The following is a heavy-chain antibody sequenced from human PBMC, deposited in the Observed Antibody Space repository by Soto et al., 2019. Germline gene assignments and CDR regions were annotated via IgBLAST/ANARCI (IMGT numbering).Heavy chain of an antibody. CDR2: IYYIGST. CDR3: ARREKQGAFDY. D-gene: IGHD1-26*01. CDR1: GYSIIIISYY. V-gene: IGHV4-39*01. J-gene: IGHJ4*02. Sequence: PSDTLSLTGTVSGYSIIIISYYWDGIRQRPGKGLEWMVIIYYIGSTYYNPSLTSRVTISVDTSTHQVSLKLTSVTAADTAASYGARREKQGAFDYWGQGTLVTVSS.